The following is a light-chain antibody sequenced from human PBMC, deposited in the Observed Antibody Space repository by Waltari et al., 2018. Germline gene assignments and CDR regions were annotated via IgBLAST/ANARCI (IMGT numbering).Light chain of an antibody. CDR2: DVS. J-gene: IGLJ3*02. Sequence: QSALTQPASESGSTGQSITIPCTGTSRDVRGSNSVSCHQQHPGKAPKLMIYDVSKRPSGVSNRFSGSKSGNTASLTISGLQAEDEADYYCSSYTSSSTLVFGGGTKLTVL. CDR1: SRDVRGSNS. V-gene: IGLV2-14*01. CDR3: SSYTSSSTLV.